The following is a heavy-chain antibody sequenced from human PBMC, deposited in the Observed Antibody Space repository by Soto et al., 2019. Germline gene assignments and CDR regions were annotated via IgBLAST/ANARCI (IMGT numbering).Heavy chain of an antibody. J-gene: IGHJ4*02. D-gene: IGHD5-12*01. CDR2: ISYRGST. Sequence: SETLSLTCTVSGGSISSYYWSWIRQPPGEGLEWIGYISYRGSTTYNPSLKSRVTISLGTSENQFSLKLSSVTAADTAVYYCARDGYYFDYWGQGTLVTVSS. CDR3: ARDGYYFDY. V-gene: IGHV4-59*12. CDR1: GGSISSYY.